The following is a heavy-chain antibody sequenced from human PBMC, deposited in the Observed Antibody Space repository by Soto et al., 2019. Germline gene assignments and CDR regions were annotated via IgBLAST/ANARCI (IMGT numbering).Heavy chain of an antibody. D-gene: IGHD1-1*01. V-gene: IGHV1-46*01. CDR2: INPSGTTT. CDR3: AIQQIASHYYSDMDV. J-gene: IGHJ6*02. Sequence: QVQLVQSGAEVKKPGASVKVSCKASGYTFTSYYMHWVRQAPGQGLAWMGIINPSGTTTDYAQKCQGRVTMTRDASTSTYYMELSSLRSEATAVYYSAIQQIASHYYSDMDVWGQGKTVTVAS. CDR1: GYTFTSYY.